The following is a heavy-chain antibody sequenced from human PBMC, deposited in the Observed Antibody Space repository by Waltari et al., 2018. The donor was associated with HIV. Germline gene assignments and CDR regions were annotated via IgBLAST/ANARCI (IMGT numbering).Heavy chain of an antibody. D-gene: IGHD4-17*01. V-gene: IGHV3-30*04. CDR3: ARANGDQHGGGIYYYYGMDV. J-gene: IGHJ6*02. CDR2: ISYDGSNK. CDR1: GFTFSSYA. Sequence: QVQLVESGGGVVQPGRSLRLSCAAPGFTFSSYAMPWVRQAPGKGLEWVAVISYDGSNKYYADSVKGRFTISRDNSKNTLYLQMNSLRAEDTAVYYCARANGDQHGGGIYYYYGMDVWGQGTTVTVSS.